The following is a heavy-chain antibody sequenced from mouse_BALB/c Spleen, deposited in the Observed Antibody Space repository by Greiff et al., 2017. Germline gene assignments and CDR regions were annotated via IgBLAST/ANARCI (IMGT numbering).Heavy chain of an antibody. CDR2: ISNGGGST. D-gene: IGHD1-1*01. Sequence: EVKLVESGGGLVQPGGSLKLSCAASGFTFSSYTMSWVRQTPEKRLEWVAYISNGGGSTYYPDTVKGRFTISRDNAKNTLYLQMSSLKSEDTAMYYCARHYYGSSLYHAMDYWGQGTSVTVSS. J-gene: IGHJ4*01. V-gene: IGHV5-12-2*01. CDR1: GFTFSSYT. CDR3: ARHYYGSSLYHAMDY.